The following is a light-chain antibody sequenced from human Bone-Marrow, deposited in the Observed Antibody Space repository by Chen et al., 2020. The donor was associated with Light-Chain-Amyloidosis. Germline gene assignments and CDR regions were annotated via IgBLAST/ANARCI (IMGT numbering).Light chain of an antibody. CDR2: GSS. J-gene: IGKJ4*01. CDR3: QQYGTSPLT. Sequence: EIVLTQSPGTLSLSPGEGANLSCRASQTISSNYLTWYQQKFGPAPRLLICGSSSRATGIPDRFTGSGYGPDFPLTINRLEPEDFAMYYCQQYGTSPLTFGGGTKVEIK. V-gene: IGKV3-20*01. CDR1: QTISSNY.